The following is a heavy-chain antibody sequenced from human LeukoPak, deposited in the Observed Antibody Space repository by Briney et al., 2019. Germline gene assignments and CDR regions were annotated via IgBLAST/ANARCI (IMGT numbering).Heavy chain of an antibody. CDR3: TSPDTADT. J-gene: IGHJ5*02. V-gene: IGHV3-30*03. Sequence: GALRLSCPASGFAFRNYGMHWVRRAAGKGVDWGAAILDDGRFRYSSDSVKGRFTVSRDNSKSTLYLQMNSLRDEDTAVYYCTSPDTADTWGQGTLVTVYS. CDR1: GFAFRNYG. CDR2: ILDDGRFR. D-gene: IGHD5-18*01.